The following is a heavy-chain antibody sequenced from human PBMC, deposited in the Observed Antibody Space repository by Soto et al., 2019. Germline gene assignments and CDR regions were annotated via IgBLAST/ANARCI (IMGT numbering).Heavy chain of an antibody. J-gene: IGHJ4*02. D-gene: IGHD5-18*01. V-gene: IGHV5-51*01. CDR1: GNSFTTYW. Sequence: PGESLKISCQGSGNSFTTYWIAWVRQMPGKGLEWMGIIYPGDSDTRYSPSFQGQVTISADKSISTAYLQWSSLKASDTAMYYCARQGYSYGYDYWGQATLVTVSS. CDR3: ARQGYSYGYDY. CDR2: IYPGDSDT.